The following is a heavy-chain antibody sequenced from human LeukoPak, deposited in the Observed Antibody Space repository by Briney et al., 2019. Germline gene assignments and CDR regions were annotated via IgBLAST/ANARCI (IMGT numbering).Heavy chain of an antibody. CDR3: ARDRYYDSSGYYSWTGFDP. CDR1: GFTISSYA. V-gene: IGHV3-23*01. J-gene: IGHJ5*02. CDR2: ISGSGGST. D-gene: IGHD3-22*01. Sequence: GGSLRLSCAASGFTISSYAMSWVRQAPGKGLEWVSTISGSGGSTYYADSVKGRFTISRDNSKNTLYLQMNSLRAEDTAVYYCARDRYYDSSGYYSWTGFDPWGQGTLVTVSS.